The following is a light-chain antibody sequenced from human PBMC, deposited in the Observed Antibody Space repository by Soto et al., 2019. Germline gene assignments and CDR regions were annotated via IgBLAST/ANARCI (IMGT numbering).Light chain of an antibody. CDR1: SSNIGNNY. J-gene: IGLJ2*01. Sequence: QSVLTQPPSVSAAPGQTVTISCSGSSSNIGNNYVSWYQLPPGTAPKLLIYDNNKRPSGIPDRFPGPKSGTSATPGHTGHQTGDEAGDYCGTLDSRLNIVVFGGGTKLTVL. CDR2: DNN. V-gene: IGLV1-51*01. CDR3: GTLDSRLNIVV.